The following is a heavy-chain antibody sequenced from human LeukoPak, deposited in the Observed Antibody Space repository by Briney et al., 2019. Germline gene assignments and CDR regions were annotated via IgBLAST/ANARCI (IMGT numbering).Heavy chain of an antibody. CDR2: IYYRGST. CDR3: ARGGAAAFDY. Sequence: SETLSLTCTVSDGSISSYYWSWIRQPPGKGLEWIGYIYYRGSTNYNPSLKSRVTISVDTSKNQFSLKLSSVTAADTAVYYCARGGAAAFDYWGQGNLVTVSS. V-gene: IGHV4-59*01. D-gene: IGHD1-26*01. CDR1: DGSISSYY. J-gene: IGHJ4*02.